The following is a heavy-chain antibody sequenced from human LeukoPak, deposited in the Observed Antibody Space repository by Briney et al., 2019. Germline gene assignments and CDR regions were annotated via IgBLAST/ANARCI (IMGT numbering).Heavy chain of an antibody. CDR1: GFTFSSCS. V-gene: IGHV3-48*04. CDR2: ISSSSSTI. J-gene: IGHJ4*02. D-gene: IGHD3-10*01. CDR3: ARDSRGFGELPDY. Sequence: PGGSLRLSCAASGFTFSSCSMNWVRQAPGKGLEWVSYISSSSSTIYYADSVKGRFTISRDNAKNSLYLQMNSLRAEDTAVYYCARDSRGFGELPDYWGQGTLVTVSS.